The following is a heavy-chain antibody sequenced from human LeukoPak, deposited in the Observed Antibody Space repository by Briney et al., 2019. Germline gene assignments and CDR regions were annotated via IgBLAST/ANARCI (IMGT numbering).Heavy chain of an antibody. J-gene: IGHJ4*02. CDR1: GFTFSSYA. CDR2: ISYDGSNK. Sequence: GGSLRLSCAASGFTFSSYAMHWVRQAPGKGLEWVAVISYDGSNKYYADSVKGRFTISRDNSKNTLYLQMNSLKTEDTAVYYCTSNIDYWGQGTLVTVSS. CDR3: TSNIDY. V-gene: IGHV3-30-3*01.